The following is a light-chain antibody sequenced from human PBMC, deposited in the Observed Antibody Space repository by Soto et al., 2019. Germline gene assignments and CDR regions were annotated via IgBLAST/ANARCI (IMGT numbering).Light chain of an antibody. CDR3: QQRSNWSMYT. Sequence: EIVLTQSPATLSLSPGERATLSCRASQSVSSNLAWYQQKPGQAPRLLISDASNRATGIPARFSGSGSGTDFTLTISSLEPEDFAVYYCQQRSNWSMYTFGQGTKLEIK. CDR2: DAS. J-gene: IGKJ2*01. CDR1: QSVSSN. V-gene: IGKV3-11*01.